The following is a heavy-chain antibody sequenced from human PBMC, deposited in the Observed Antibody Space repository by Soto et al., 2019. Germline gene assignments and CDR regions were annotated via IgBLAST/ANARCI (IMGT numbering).Heavy chain of an antibody. V-gene: IGHV1-69*08. CDR3: ARSRGSYYSNFDS. CDR1: ADTFTGYT. D-gene: IGHD3-10*01. Sequence: QVQLVQSGAEVKKPGSSVKVSCKASADTFTGYTVTWVRQAPGQGLEWVGRVIPILGASNFAQKFQGRVPISADNSTDTAYMVLTGLTSEDTAVYYCARSRGSYYSNFDSWGQGTLVTVSS. J-gene: IGHJ4*02. CDR2: VIPILGAS.